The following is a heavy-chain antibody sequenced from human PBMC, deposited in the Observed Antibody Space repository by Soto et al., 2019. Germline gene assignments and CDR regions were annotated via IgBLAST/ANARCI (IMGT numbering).Heavy chain of an antibody. CDR2: IIPIFGTA. J-gene: IGHJ6*02. D-gene: IGHD3-3*01. CDR1: GGTFSSYA. V-gene: IGHV1-69*06. CDR3: ASGRITIFGVVKHHTDYYYGMDV. Sequence: VASVKVSCKASGGTFSSYAISWVRQAPGQGLEWMGGIIPIFGTANYAQKFQGRVTITADKSTSTAYMELSSLRSEDTAVYYCASGRITIFGVVKHHTDYYYGMDVWGQGTTVTVSS.